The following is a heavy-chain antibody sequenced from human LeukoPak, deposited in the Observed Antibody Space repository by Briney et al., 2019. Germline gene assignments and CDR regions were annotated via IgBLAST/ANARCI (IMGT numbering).Heavy chain of an antibody. V-gene: IGHV3-30*03. CDR1: GFTFSSYG. CDR2: ISYDGSNK. Sequence: GGSLRLSCAASGFTFSSYGMHWVRQAPGKGLEWVAVISYDGSNKYYADSVKGRFTISRDNSKNTLCLQMNSLRAEDTAVYYCARDYYDSGSSYPGAFDIWGQGTMVTVSS. D-gene: IGHD3-10*01. CDR3: ARDYYDSGSSYPGAFDI. J-gene: IGHJ3*02.